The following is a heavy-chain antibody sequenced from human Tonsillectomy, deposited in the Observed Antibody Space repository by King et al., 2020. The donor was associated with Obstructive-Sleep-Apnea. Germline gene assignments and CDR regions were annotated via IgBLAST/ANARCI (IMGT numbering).Heavy chain of an antibody. V-gene: IGHV4-34*01. CDR3: ARGRSGYSGYGKNWFDP. Sequence: VQLQQWGAGLLKPSETLSLTCAVYGGSFSGYYWSWIRQPPGKGLEWIGEINHSGSTSYNPSLKSRVTISVDTSKNQFSLKLSSVTAADTAVYYCARGRSGYSGYGKNWFDPWGQGTLVTVSS. J-gene: IGHJ5*02. CDR1: GGSFSGYY. D-gene: IGHD5-12*01. CDR2: INHSGST.